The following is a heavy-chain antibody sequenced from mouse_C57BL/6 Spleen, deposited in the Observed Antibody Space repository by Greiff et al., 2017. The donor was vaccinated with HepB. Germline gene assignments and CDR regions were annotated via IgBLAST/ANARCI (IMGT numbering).Heavy chain of an antibody. Sequence: QLQQSGAELVRPGASVKLSCTASGFNIKDDYMHWVKQRPEQGLEWIGWIDPENGDTEYASKFQGKATITADTSSNTAYLQLSSLTSEDTAVYYCTTVKDYAMDYWCQGTSVTVSS. CDR1: GFNIKDDY. J-gene: IGHJ4*01. V-gene: IGHV14-4*01. CDR2: IDPENGDT. CDR3: TTVKDYAMDY.